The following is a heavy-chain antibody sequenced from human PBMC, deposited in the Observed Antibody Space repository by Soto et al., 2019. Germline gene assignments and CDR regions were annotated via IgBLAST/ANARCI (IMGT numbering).Heavy chain of an antibody. CDR2: ISGSGAGT. CDR1: GFTFSTSA. V-gene: IGHV3-23*01. Sequence: VGSLRLSCTASGFTFSTSAMSWVRQAPGRGLEWVSGISGSGAGTYYADSVKGRFTISRDNSKNTLYLQMSGLRAEDAAVYYCAKGPTVFGAVISFDYYYGMYVWGQGTPVTVSS. D-gene: IGHD3-3*01. J-gene: IGHJ6*02. CDR3: AKGPTVFGAVISFDYYYGMYV.